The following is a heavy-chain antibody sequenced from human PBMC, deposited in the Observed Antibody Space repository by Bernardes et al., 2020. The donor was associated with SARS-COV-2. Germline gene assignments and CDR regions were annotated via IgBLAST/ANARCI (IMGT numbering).Heavy chain of an antibody. CDR3: ARDVVVVAATPTGGGFDY. CDR2: IWYDGSNI. D-gene: IGHD2-15*01. J-gene: IGHJ4*02. V-gene: IGHV3-33*01. Sequence: GGSLRLSCAASGFTFSSYGMHWVRQAPGKGLEWVAVIWYDGSNIYYADSVKGRFTISRDNAKNSLYLQMNSLRAEDTAVYYCARDVVVVAATPTGGGFDYWGQGTLVTVSS. CDR1: GFTFSSYG.